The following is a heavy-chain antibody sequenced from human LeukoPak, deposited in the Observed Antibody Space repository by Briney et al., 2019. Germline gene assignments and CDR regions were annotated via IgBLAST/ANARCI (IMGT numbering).Heavy chain of an antibody. CDR3: ASTGLGDYGGSPIDY. V-gene: IGHV4-59*01. CDR1: GGSISSYY. CDR2: IYYSGST. Sequence: SETLSLTCTVSGGSISSYYWSWIRQPPGKGLEWIGYIYYSGSTNYNPSLKSRVTISVDTSKNQFSLKLSSVTAADTAVYYCASTGLGDYGGSPIDYWGQGTLVTVSS. J-gene: IGHJ4*02. D-gene: IGHD4-23*01.